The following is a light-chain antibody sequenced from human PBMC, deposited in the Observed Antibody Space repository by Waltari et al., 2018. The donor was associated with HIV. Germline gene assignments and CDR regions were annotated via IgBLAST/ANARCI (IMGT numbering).Light chain of an antibody. CDR3: QKCNAAPWT. CDR2: PAS. J-gene: IGKJ1*01. V-gene: IGKV1-27*01. CDR1: QDISHF. Sequence: DIQVTQSPSSLSASDGDRVTITCRTSQDISHFLAWFQQKPGKVPRLLIYPASTLQSGVPSRFSGSGSGTDFTLTISSLQPEDVATYYCQKCNAAPWTFGQGTKVEIK.